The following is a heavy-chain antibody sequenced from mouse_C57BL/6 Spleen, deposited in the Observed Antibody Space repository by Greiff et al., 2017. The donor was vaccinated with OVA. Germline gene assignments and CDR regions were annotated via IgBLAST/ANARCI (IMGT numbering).Heavy chain of an antibody. CDR3: AGSGCYGTGWYFDV. Sequence: VQVVESGAELMKPGASVKLSCKATGYTFTGYWIEWVKQRPGHGLEWIGEILPGSGSTNYNEKFKGKATFTADTSSNTAYMQLSSLTTEDSAIYYCAGSGCYGTGWYFDVWGTGTTVTVSS. D-gene: IGHD1-1*01. CDR1: GYTFTGYW. J-gene: IGHJ1*03. V-gene: IGHV1-9*01. CDR2: ILPGSGST.